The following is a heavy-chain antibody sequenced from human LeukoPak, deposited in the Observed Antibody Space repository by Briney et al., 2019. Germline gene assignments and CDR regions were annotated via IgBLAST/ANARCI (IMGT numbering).Heavy chain of an antibody. Sequence: SETLSLTCTVSGGSISNYYWSWIRQPAGKGLEWIGRIYTSGSTNYNPSLKSRIFMSVDTSKNQFSLKLSSVTAADTAVYYCARGGRYSYGFLGPYGMDVWGQGTTVTVSS. V-gene: IGHV4-4*07. CDR2: IYTSGST. CDR3: ARGGRYSYGFLGPYGMDV. J-gene: IGHJ6*02. D-gene: IGHD5-18*01. CDR1: GGSISNYY.